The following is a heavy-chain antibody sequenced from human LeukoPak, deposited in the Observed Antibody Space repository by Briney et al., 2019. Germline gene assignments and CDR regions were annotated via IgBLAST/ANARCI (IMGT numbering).Heavy chain of an antibody. CDR2: INPNSGGT. V-gene: IGHV1-2*02. Sequence: ASVKVSCKASGYTFTGYYMHWVRQAPGQGLEWMGWINPNSGGTNYAQKFQGRVTMTRDTSISTAYMELSRLRSDDTAVYYCARVDGSGSPSYYWGQGTLVTVSS. J-gene: IGHJ4*02. CDR3: ARVDGSGSPSYY. D-gene: IGHD3-10*01. CDR1: GYTFTGYY.